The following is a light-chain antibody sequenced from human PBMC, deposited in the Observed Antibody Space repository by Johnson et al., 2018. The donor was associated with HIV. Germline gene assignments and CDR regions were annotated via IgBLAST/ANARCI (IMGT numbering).Light chain of an antibody. CDR1: SSNIGNNY. Sequence: QSVLTQPPSVSAAPGQKVTISCSGSSSNIGNNYVSWYQQLPGTAPKLLIYENNKRPSGIPDRFSGSKSGTSATLGITGLQTGDEADYYGGTLDSSLRAGGVFRTATNVTVL. J-gene: IGLJ1*01. CDR3: GTLDSSLRAGGV. V-gene: IGLV1-51*02. CDR2: ENN.